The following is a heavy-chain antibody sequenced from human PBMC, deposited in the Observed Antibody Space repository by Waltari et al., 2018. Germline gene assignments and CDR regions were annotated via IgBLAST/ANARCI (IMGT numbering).Heavy chain of an antibody. V-gene: IGHV3-30*02. CDR3: AKDRSKTAVTTNY. J-gene: IGHJ4*02. CDR1: GFTFSSYG. CDR2: IRYDGSNK. D-gene: IGHD4-17*01. Sequence: QVQLVESGGGVVQPGGSLRLSCAASGFTFSSYGMHWVRRAPGKGLEWVAFIRYDGSNKYYADSVNGRFTIPRYNSKNTLYLQMNSLRAEDTAVYYCAKDRSKTAVTTNYWGQGTLVTVSS.